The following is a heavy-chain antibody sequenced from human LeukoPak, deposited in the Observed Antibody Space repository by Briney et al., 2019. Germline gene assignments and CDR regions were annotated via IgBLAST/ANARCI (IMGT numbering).Heavy chain of an antibody. Sequence: SGPTLVKPTQTLTLTCTFSGFSLSTSGVSVGWIRQPPGKALEWLALIYWDDDKRYSPSLRSRLTITKDTSKNQVVLTMTNMDPVDTATYNCAHRHSSGWYSCFDYWGQGILVTVSS. J-gene: IGHJ4*02. V-gene: IGHV2-5*02. CDR1: GFSLSTSGVS. D-gene: IGHD6-19*01. CDR3: AHRHSSGWYSCFDY. CDR2: IYWDDDK.